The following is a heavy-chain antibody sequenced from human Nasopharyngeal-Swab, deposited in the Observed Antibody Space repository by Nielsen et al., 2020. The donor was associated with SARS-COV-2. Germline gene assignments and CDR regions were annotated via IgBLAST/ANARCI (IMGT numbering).Heavy chain of an antibody. J-gene: IGHJ5*02. CDR1: GFTFNNYG. CDR3: AREDSGSYYGNWFHP. Sequence: GESLKISCEASGFTFNNYGMHWVRQAPGKGLEWVSAIVGSGDRSYYADSVRGRFIISRDTSKNMVYLQMNSLRAEDTAVYYCAREDSGSYYGNWFHPWGQGTLVTVSS. CDR2: IVGSGDRS. V-gene: IGHV3-23*01. D-gene: IGHD3-10*01.